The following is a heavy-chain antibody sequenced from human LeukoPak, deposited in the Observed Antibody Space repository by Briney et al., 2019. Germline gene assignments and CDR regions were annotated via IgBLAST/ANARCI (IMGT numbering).Heavy chain of an antibody. J-gene: IGHJ5*02. Sequence: SVKVSCKASGGTFSSYTISWVRQAPGQGLEWMGRIIPILGIANYAQKFQGRVTITADKSTSTAYMELSSLRSEDTAVYYCARDQGDSSSWYDEPWAGENWFDPWGQGTLVTVSS. V-gene: IGHV1-69*04. CDR1: GGTFSSYT. CDR2: IIPILGIA. CDR3: ARDQGDSSSWYDEPWAGENWFDP. D-gene: IGHD6-13*01.